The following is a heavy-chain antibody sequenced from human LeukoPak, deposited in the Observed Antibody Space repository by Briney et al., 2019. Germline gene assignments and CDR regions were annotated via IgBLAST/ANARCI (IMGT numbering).Heavy chain of an antibody. D-gene: IGHD3-22*01. V-gene: IGHV3-7*01. J-gene: IGHJ4*02. CDR1: GFTFSVSW. CDR2: IKGDGSAK. CDR3: ATSQASSGNN. Sequence: QPGGSLRLSCAASGFTFSVSWVSWIRQAPGKGLEWVANIKGDGSAKYYVDSVKGRFTISRDNAKNSLYLQMNSLRVEDTAIYYCATSQASSGNNWGQGTLVTVSS.